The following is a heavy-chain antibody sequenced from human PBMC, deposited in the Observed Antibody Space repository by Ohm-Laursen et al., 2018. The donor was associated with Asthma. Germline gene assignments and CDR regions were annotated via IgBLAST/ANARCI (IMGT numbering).Heavy chain of an antibody. CDR1: GYSFSLYS. J-gene: IGHJ6*02. Sequence: SLRLSCTASGYSFSLYSIHWIRQAPGKGLQWVASISTASTFIYYADSVRGRFTTSRDNAKNLVYLQMNSLRAEDTAVYSCARGRVEARRSAYYYYRMDVWGQGTTVTVSS. D-gene: IGHD6-6*01. V-gene: IGHV3-21*01. CDR2: ISTASTFI. CDR3: ARGRVEARRSAYYYYRMDV.